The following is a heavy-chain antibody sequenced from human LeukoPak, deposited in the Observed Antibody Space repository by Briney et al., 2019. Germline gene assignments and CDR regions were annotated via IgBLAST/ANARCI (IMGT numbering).Heavy chain of an antibody. V-gene: IGHV3-7*01. Sequence: PGGSLRLSCAASGFTFSSYWMIWVRQAPGKGLEWVANIKEDGSEKNYVDSVMGRFTISRDNAKNSLYLQMNSLRAEDTAVYYCTRDPAYYLRYGYFDYWGQGILVTVSS. D-gene: IGHD1-26*01. CDR2: IKEDGSEK. J-gene: IGHJ4*02. CDR3: TRDPAYYLRYGYFDY. CDR1: GFTFSSYW.